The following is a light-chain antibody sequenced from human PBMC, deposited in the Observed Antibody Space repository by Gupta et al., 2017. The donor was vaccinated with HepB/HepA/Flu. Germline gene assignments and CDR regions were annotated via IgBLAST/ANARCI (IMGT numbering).Light chain of an antibody. J-gene: IGLJ3*02. V-gene: IGLV2-18*02. Sequence: QSALTQPPSVSGSPGQSVTISCTGPSSDVGSYNRVSWYQQPPGTAPKLMIYEVSKRPSGVPDRFSGSKSGNTASLTISGLQAEDEADYYGSSYTSSSTWVFGGGTKLTVL. CDR3: SSYTSSSTWV. CDR1: SSDVGSYNR. CDR2: EVS.